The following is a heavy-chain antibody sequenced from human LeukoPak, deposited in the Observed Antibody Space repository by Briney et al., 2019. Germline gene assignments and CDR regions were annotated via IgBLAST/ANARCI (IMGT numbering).Heavy chain of an antibody. J-gene: IGHJ4*02. V-gene: IGHV3-23*01. CDR3: AKDGREWPRSLDY. CDR2: ISGSGGST. CDR1: GFTFDSYA. Sequence: GGSLRLSCAASGFTFDSYAMNWVRQAPGKGLEWVSGISGSGGSTYYADSVKGRFTISRDSSKNTLYLQMNSLRAEDTAVYYCAKDGREWPRSLDYWGQGTLVSVSP. D-gene: IGHD5-12*01.